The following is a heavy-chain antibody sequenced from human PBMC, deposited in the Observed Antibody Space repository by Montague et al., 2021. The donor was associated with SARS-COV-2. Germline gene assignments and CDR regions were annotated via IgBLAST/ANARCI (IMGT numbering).Heavy chain of an antibody. CDR3: ARVKHGYYYGLGGSGRFDY. CDR2: IYYSGRT. CDR1: GGSFSSYY. V-gene: IGHV4-59*12. J-gene: IGHJ4*02. D-gene: IGHD3-10*01. Sequence: SETLSLTCTVSGGSFSSYYWSWIRQPPGKGLEWIGYIYYSGRTNYNPSLQSRLTISVDTSKNQFSLKLSSVTAADTAVYYCARVKHGYYYGLGGSGRFDYWGQGTLVTVSS.